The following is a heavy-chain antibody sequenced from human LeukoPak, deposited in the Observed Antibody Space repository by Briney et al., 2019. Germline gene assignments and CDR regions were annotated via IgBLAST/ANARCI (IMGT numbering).Heavy chain of an antibody. D-gene: IGHD6-6*01. CDR2: INPNSGGT. CDR3: ARGPLSKYSSQHQFDP. Sequence: GASVKVSCKASGYTFTGYYMHWVRQAPGQGLEWMGWINPNSGGTNYAQKFQGRVTMTRDTSISTAYMELSRLRSDDTAVYYCARGPLSKYSSQHQFDPWGQGTLVTVSS. J-gene: IGHJ5*02. V-gene: IGHV1-2*02. CDR1: GYTFTGYY.